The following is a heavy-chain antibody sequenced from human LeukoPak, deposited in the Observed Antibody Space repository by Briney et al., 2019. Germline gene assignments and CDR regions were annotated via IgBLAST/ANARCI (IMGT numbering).Heavy chain of an antibody. D-gene: IGHD6-6*01. J-gene: IGHJ5*02. V-gene: IGHV4-4*07. CDR2: IYTSGST. CDR3: ARDRSIPATFDP. Sequence: SETLSLTCTVSGGSISSYDWSWIRQPAGKGLEWIGRIYTSGSTNYNPSLKSRVTMSVDTSKNQFSLKLSSVTAADTAVYYCARDRSIPATFDPWGQGTLVTVSS. CDR1: GGSISSYD.